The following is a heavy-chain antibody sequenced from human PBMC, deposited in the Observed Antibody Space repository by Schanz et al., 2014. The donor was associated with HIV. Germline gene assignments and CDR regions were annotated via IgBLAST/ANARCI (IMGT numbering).Heavy chain of an antibody. D-gene: IGHD2-8*01. CDR1: GYTFTTND. V-gene: IGHV1-8*01. CDR2: MNPNSGNT. J-gene: IGHJ4*02. CDR3: ARGARDCTNGVCGGYYFDY. Sequence: VQLVQSEAEVKEPGASVKVSCKASGYTFTTNDINWVRQATGQGLEWMGWMNPNSGNTGYAQKFQGRVTLTRNTSISTAYMELSSLTSEDTAVYYCARGARDCTNGVCGGYYFDYWGQGTLVTVSS.